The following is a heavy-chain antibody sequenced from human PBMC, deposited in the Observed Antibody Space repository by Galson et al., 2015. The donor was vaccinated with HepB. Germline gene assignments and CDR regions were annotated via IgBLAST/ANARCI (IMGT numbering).Heavy chain of an antibody. CDR2: ISSSSSTI. CDR3: ARDKLRSSGWFDAYYYYGMDV. D-gene: IGHD6-19*01. J-gene: IGHJ6*02. V-gene: IGHV3-48*02. Sequence: SLRLSCAASGFTFSSYSMNWVRQAPGKGLEWVSYISSSSSTIYYADSVKGRFTISRDNAKNSLYLQMNSLRDEDTAVYYCARDKLRSSGWFDAYYYYGMDVWGQGTTVTVSS. CDR1: GFTFSSYS.